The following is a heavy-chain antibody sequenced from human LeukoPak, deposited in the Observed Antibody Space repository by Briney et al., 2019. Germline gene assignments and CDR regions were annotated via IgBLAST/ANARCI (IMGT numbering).Heavy chain of an antibody. CDR2: INPNSGGT. CDR3: ARARYDSSGYSFNY. D-gene: IGHD3-22*01. CDR1: GYTFTGYY. J-gene: IGHJ4*02. Sequence: SVKVSCKASGYTFTGYYMHWVRQAPGQGLEWMGRINPNSGGTNYAQKFQGRVTMTRDTSISTAYMELSRLRSDDTAVYYCARARYDSSGYSFNYWGQGTLVTVSS. V-gene: IGHV1-2*06.